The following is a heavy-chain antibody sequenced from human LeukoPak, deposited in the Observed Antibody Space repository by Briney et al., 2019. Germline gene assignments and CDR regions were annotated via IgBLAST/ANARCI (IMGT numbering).Heavy chain of an antibody. CDR3: ARGPDYSDSSGYFKY. V-gene: IGHV4-4*07. CDR1: GGSISGYY. J-gene: IGHJ4*02. CDR2: IYSSGST. Sequence: SETLSLTCTASGGSISGYYWSWIRQPAGKGLEWMGRIYSSGSTNYNPSLRSRVSISLDKSKNKFSLILSSLTAADTAAYYCARGPDYSDSSGYFKYWGQGTLVTVSS. D-gene: IGHD3-22*01.